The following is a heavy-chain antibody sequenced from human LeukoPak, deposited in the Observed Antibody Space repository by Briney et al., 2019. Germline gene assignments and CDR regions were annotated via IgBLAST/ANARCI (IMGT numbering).Heavy chain of an antibody. D-gene: IGHD6-19*01. J-gene: IGHJ4*02. CDR2: IYYSGST. Sequence: SETLSLTCTVSGGSISSSSYYWGWIRQPPGKGLEWIGSIYYSGSTYYNPSLKSRVTISVDTSKNQFTLKLSSVTAADTAVYYCARAYSSDYYFDYWGQGTLVTVSS. CDR3: ARAYSSDYYFDY. V-gene: IGHV4-39*06. CDR1: GGSISSSSYY.